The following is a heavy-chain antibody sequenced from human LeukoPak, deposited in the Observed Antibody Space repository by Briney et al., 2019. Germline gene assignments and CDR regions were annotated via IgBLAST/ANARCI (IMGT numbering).Heavy chain of an antibody. V-gene: IGHV3-30*03. CDR3: ARDGYSAEYFQH. D-gene: IGHD5-24*01. Sequence: PGGSLRLSCAASGFTFSTYGMHWVRQAPGKGLEWVAVISHDGSNKYYADSVKGRFTISRDNSKNTLYLQMNSLRAEDTAVYYCARDGYSAEYFQHWGQGTLVTVSS. J-gene: IGHJ1*01. CDR1: GFTFSTYG. CDR2: ISHDGSNK.